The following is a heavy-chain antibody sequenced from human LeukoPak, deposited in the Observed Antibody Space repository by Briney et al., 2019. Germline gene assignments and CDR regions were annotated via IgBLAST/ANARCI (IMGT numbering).Heavy chain of an antibody. D-gene: IGHD2-2*02. CDR3: ARDRAAIIAGFDY. V-gene: IGHV3-7*01. Sequence: GGSLRLSCAASGFTFSSYWMSRVRQAPGKGLEWVANIKHDGSETYYVDSVKGRFTISRDNAKNSLYLQMNSLRAEDTAVYYCARDRAAIIAGFDYWGQGPLVTVSS. CDR2: IKHDGSET. CDR1: GFTFSSYW. J-gene: IGHJ4*02.